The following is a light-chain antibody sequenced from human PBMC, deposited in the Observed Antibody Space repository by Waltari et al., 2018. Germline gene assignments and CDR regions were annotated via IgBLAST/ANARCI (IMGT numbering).Light chain of an antibody. Sequence: DIQMTQSPAPLPASVGDRVTITCRASQSIGRWLAWYQQKPGKAPKLLISESAKLQSGGPSRFSGSGSGTDFTLTINGLQPDDFAIYYCHQYMSYPWTFGLGTKVEIK. CDR3: HQYMSYPWT. CDR1: QSIGRW. J-gene: IGKJ1*01. V-gene: IGKV1-5*03. CDR2: ESA.